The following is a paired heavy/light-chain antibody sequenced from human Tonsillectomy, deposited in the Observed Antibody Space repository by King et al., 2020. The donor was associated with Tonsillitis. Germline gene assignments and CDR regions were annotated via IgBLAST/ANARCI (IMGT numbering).Light chain of an antibody. CDR2: ENN. Sequence: QSVLTQPPSVSAAPGQKVTISCSGSSSNIGNNFVSWYQQIPGTAPKLLIYENNKRPSGIPDRFSGSKSGTSATLDITGLQTGDEADYYCGTWDGSLSAYVFGSETKVTVL. V-gene: IGLV1-51*02. J-gene: IGLJ1*01. CDR3: GTWDGSLSAYV. CDR1: SSNIGNNF.
Heavy chain of an antibody. CDR2: IYYSGST. CDR3: ARIFCSGNNCYSHFDY. J-gene: IGHJ4*01. Sequence: QLQLQESGPGLVRPSETLSLTCTVSGGSISSRSYYWGWIRQTPGKGLEWIGNIYYSGSTYYNPSLKSRVTLSVDTSKNQFSLKLSSVTAADTAVYYCARIFCSGNNCYSHFDY. CDR1: GGSISSRSYY. V-gene: IGHV4-39*07. D-gene: IGHD2-15*01.